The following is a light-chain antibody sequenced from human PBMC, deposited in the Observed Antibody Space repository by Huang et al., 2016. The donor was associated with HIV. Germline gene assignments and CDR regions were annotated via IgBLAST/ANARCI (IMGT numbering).Light chain of an antibody. V-gene: IGKV1-33*01. CDR3: QQYNNLPT. J-gene: IGKJ3*01. CDR1: QDISNY. CDR2: YAS. Sequence: DIQMTQSPSSLSASVGDRVTITCQASQDISNYLNWYQQKPGKAPKVLIYYASNLETGVPSRFSGSGSGTDFTFTISSLKPEDIATYYCQQYNNLPTFGPGTKVHIK.